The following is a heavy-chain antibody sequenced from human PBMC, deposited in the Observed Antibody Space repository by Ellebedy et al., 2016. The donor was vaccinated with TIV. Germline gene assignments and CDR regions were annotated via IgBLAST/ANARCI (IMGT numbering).Heavy chain of an antibody. CDR3: ARRVPKGGRAYFDY. CDR2: IYYNGNT. CDR1: GDSISSHY. V-gene: IGHV4-59*11. D-gene: IGHD1-26*01. Sequence: MPSETLSLTCTVSGDSISSHYWSWIRQSPGKGLEWIGYIYYNGNTNYNPSLKNRLTISIDTSRNQFSLKLSSVTAADTAVYPCARRVPKGGRAYFDYWGQGTLVTVSS. J-gene: IGHJ4*02.